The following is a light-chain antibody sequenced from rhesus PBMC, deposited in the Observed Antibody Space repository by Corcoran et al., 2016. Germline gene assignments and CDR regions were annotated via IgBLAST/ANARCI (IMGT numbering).Light chain of an antibody. CDR2: GAS. Sequence: QVILTQSPATLSLSPGERATLSCRASQSVSSHLAWYQQKPGQAPRLLIYGASSRATGIPDRFSGRGSGTDFTLTISSLEPEDVGVYHCYQHSSGYPTFGGGTKVELK. J-gene: IGKJ4*01. CDR3: YQHSSGYPT. V-gene: IGKV3-10*01. CDR1: QSVSSH.